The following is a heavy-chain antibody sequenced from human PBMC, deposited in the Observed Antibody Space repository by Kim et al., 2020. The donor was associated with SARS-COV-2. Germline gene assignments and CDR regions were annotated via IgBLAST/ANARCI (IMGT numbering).Heavy chain of an antibody. D-gene: IGHD3-10*01. CDR2: VSHDGSQR. J-gene: IGHJ6*02. CDR3: ARVGPMVRGIIVNYYAMDV. V-gene: IGHV3-30*03. CDR1: GFTFSSYD. Sequence: GGSLRRAGTDAGFTFSSYDRHWVRQAPGKGLEWVALVSHDGSQRSHADSVKGRFTISRDNSKKTLYLQMNNLRHEDTAVYYCARVGPMVRGIIVNYYAMDVWGHGTTVTVSS.